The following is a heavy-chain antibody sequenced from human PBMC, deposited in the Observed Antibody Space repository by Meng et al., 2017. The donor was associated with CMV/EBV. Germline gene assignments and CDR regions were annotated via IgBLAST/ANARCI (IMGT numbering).Heavy chain of an antibody. V-gene: IGHV6-1*01. CDR1: SSTSAA. D-gene: IGHD3-22*01. CDR3: ARGIYDSSGYYYYYFDY. CDR2: TYYRSKWYN. Sequence: SSTSAAWNWIRPSPSRGLEWLGRTYYRSKWYNDYAVSVKSRITINPDTSKNQFSLQLNSVTPEDTAVYYCARGIYDSSGYYYYYFDYWGQGTLVTVSS. J-gene: IGHJ4*02.